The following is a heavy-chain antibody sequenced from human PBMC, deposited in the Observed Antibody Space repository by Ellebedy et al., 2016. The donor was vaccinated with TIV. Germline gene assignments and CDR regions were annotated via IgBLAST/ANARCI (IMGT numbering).Heavy chain of an antibody. D-gene: IGHD6-19*01. Sequence: GESLKISXKGSGYIFTNYWIGWVRQMPGKGLEWMGIIHPSDSDTRYSPSFQGQVTISVDKSISTAYLQWSTVKASDTAVYYCARLFRGAVTGGFGYWGQGTLVTVSS. CDR1: GYIFTNYW. CDR3: ARLFRGAVTGGFGY. V-gene: IGHV5-51*01. CDR2: IHPSDSDT. J-gene: IGHJ4*02.